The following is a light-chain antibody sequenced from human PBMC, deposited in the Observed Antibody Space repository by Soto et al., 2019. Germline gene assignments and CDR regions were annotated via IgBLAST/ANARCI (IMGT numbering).Light chain of an antibody. CDR1: QSVSSN. CDR2: VAS. CDR3: QQYNVWPLT. Sequence: IVMTQSPATLSVSPGERATLSCRASQSVSSNLAWYQQKPGQTPKLLIYVASTRATGIPARFSGSGSGTEFTLTISSLQSEDFAVYYCQQYNVWPLTFGAGTKVQFK. J-gene: IGKJ4*01. V-gene: IGKV3-15*01.